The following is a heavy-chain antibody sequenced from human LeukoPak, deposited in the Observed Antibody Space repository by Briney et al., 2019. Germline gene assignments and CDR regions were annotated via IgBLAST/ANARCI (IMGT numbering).Heavy chain of an antibody. Sequence: PGGSLRLSCAASGFTFSSYAMSWVRQAPGKGLEWVSAISGSGGSTYYADSVKGRFTISRHNSKNTLYLQMNSLRAEDTAVYYCARTNYYYYGMDVWGQGTTVTVSS. CDR3: ARTNYYYYGMDV. V-gene: IGHV3-23*01. J-gene: IGHJ6*02. CDR1: GFTFSSYA. CDR2: ISGSGGST. D-gene: IGHD1-14*01.